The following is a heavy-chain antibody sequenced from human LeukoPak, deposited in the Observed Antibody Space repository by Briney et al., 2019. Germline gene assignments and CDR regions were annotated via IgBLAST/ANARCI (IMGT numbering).Heavy chain of an antibody. CDR2: IYTSGST. CDR3: AREGVGISAYNYYGSAGYDY. Sequence: SETLSLTCTVSGGSISSGSYYWSWIRQPAGKGLEWIGRIYTSGSTNYNPSLKSRVTISVDTSKNQFSLKLSSVTAADTAVYYCAREGVGISAYNYYGSAGYDYWGQGTLVTVSS. D-gene: IGHD3-10*01. CDR1: GGSISSGSYY. V-gene: IGHV4-61*02. J-gene: IGHJ4*02.